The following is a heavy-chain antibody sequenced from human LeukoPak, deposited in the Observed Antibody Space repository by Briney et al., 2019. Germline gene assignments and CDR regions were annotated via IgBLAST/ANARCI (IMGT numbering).Heavy chain of an antibody. CDR3: AKDQGYYYGSGSYLFDY. V-gene: IGHV3-48*03. CDR2: IDSSGTTI. D-gene: IGHD3-10*01. CDR1: GFTFSSCE. Sequence: PGGSLRLSCAASGFTFSSCEMNWVRQTPGKGLEWVSYIDSSGTTIYYADSVKGRFTSSRDNAKNSLYLQMNSLRAEDTAVYYCAKDQGYYYGSGSYLFDYWGQGTLVTVSS. J-gene: IGHJ4*02.